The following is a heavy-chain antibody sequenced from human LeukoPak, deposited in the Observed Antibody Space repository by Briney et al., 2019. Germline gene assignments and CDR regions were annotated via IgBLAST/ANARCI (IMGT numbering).Heavy chain of an antibody. V-gene: IGHV4-59*01. J-gene: IGHJ3*02. CDR2: IYYSGST. CDR3: ALSRGGYYDSSGPSWAFDI. CDR1: GGSIGSYY. D-gene: IGHD3-22*01. Sequence: PSETLSLTCTVSGGSIGSYYWSWIRQPPGKGLEWIGYIYYSGSTNYNPSLKSRVTISVDTSKNQFSLKLRSVTAADTAVYYCALSRGGYYDSSGPSWAFDIWGQGTMVTVSS.